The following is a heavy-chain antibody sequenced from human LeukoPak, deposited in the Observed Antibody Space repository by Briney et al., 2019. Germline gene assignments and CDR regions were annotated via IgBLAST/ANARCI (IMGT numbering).Heavy chain of an antibody. CDR3: ARRFGGSGTTLGD. D-gene: IGHD3-10*01. Sequence: SVKVSCKASGGTFSSYAISWVRQAPGQGLEWMGGIIPIFGTANYAQKFQGRVTITTDESTSTAYMELSSLRSEDTAVYYCARRFGGSGTTLGDWGQGTLVTVSS. V-gene: IGHV1-69*05. CDR2: IIPIFGTA. J-gene: IGHJ4*02. CDR1: GGTFSSYA.